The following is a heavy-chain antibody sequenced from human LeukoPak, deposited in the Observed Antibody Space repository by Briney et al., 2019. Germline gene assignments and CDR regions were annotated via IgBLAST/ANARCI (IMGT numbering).Heavy chain of an antibody. J-gene: IGHJ4*02. D-gene: IGHD6-19*01. CDR2: IIPIFGTA. CDR1: GGAFSSYA. Sequence: SVKVSCKASGGAFSSYAISWVRQAPGQGLEWMGRIIPIFGTANYAQKFQGRVTITTDESTSTAYMELSSLRSEDTAVYYCARVASSGGGNFDYWGQGTLVTVSS. V-gene: IGHV1-69*05. CDR3: ARVASSGGGNFDY.